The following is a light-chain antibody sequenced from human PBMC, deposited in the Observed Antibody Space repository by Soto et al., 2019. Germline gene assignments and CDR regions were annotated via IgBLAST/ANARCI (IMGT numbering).Light chain of an antibody. CDR3: QQYGSSPRT. J-gene: IGKJ1*01. CDR2: GAS. V-gene: IGKV3-20*01. CDR1: HSVSSSY. Sequence: EIVLTQSPGPLSLSPGERATLSCRASHSVSSSYLAWYQQKPGQAPRLLIYGASSRATGIPDRFSGSGSVTDFTLTISRLEPEDFAVYYCQQYGSSPRTLGQGTKVESK.